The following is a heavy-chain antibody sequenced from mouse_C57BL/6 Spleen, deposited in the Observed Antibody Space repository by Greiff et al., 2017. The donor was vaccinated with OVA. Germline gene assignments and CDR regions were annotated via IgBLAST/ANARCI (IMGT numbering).Heavy chain of an antibody. V-gene: IGHV1-69*01. CDR3: VGGASWFAY. J-gene: IGHJ3*01. CDR1: GYTFTSYW. CDR2: IDPSDSYT. D-gene: IGHD3-1*01. Sequence: QVQLQQPGAELVMPGASVKLSCKASGYTFTSYWMHWVKQRPGQGLEWIGEIDPSDSYTNYNQKFKGKSTLTVDKSSSTAYMQLSSLTSEDSAVYYCVGGASWFAYWGQGTLVTVSA.